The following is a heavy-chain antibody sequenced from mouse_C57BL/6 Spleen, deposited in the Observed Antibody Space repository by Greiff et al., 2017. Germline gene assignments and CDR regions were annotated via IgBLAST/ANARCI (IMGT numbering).Heavy chain of an antibody. CDR1: GYTFTSYW. Sequence: QVQLQQPGAELVRPGTSVKLSCKASGYTFTSYWMHWVKQRPGQGLEWIGVIDPSDSYTNYNQKFKGKATLTVDTASSTAYMQLSSLTSEDSAVYYCARWEGYYDYDDGYAMDYWGQGTSVTVSS. V-gene: IGHV1-59*01. CDR2: IDPSDSYT. J-gene: IGHJ4*01. D-gene: IGHD2-4*01. CDR3: ARWEGYYDYDDGYAMDY.